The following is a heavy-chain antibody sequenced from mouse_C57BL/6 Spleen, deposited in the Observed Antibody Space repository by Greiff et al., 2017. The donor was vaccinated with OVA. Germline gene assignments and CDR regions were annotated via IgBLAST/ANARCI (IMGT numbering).Heavy chain of an antibody. CDR1: GYTFTSYW. Sequence: QVQLQQPGAELVKPGASVKLSCKASGYTFTSYWMHWVKQRPGQGLEWIGMIHPNSGSTNYNEKFKSKATLTVDKSSSTAYMQLSSLTSEDSAVYDCARGYYGRSLYWYFDVWGTGTTVTVSS. D-gene: IGHD1-1*01. CDR2: IHPNSGST. V-gene: IGHV1-64*01. CDR3: ARGYYGRSLYWYFDV. J-gene: IGHJ1*03.